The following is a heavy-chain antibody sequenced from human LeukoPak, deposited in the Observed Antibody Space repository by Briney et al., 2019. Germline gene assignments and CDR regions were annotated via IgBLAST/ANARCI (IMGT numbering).Heavy chain of an antibody. CDR1: GFTVSSNY. V-gene: IGHV3-53*01. Sequence: GGSLRLSCAASGFTVSSNYMSWVRQAPGKGLEWVSVIYSGGSTYYADSVKGRFTISRDNSKNTLYLQMNSLRAEDTAVYYCAHGYNSRPFDYWGQGTEVTVSS. CDR2: IYSGGST. CDR3: AHGYNSRPFDY. J-gene: IGHJ4*02. D-gene: IGHD5-24*01.